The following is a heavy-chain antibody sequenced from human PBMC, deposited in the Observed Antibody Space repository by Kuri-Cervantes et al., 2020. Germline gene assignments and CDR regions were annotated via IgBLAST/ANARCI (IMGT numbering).Heavy chain of an antibody. CDR1: GYTFTSYA. CDR2: INAGNGNT. Sequence: ASVKVSCKASGYTFTSYAMHWVRQAPGQRLEWMGWINAGNGNTKYPQKFQGRVTITRDTSASTAYMELSSLRSEDTAVYYCARGTYYMIVATTKFDPWGQGTLVTVSS. J-gene: IGHJ5*02. CDR3: ARGTYYMIVATTKFDP. D-gene: IGHD5-12*01. V-gene: IGHV1-3*01.